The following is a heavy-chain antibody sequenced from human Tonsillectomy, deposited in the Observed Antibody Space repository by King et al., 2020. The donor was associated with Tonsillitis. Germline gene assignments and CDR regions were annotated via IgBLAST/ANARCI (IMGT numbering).Heavy chain of an antibody. Sequence: QLQESGPGLVKPSETLSLTCTVSGGSISSNSYYWGWIRQPPGKGLEWIGSIYYSGSTYYNPSLKSRVTISVDTSKNPFSLKLSSVTAADTAVYYCARRNSGWSYYYYGMDVWGQGTTVTVSS. V-gene: IGHV4-39*01. J-gene: IGHJ6*02. D-gene: IGHD6-19*01. CDR3: ARRNSGWSYYYYGMDV. CDR2: IYYSGST. CDR1: GGSISSNSYY.